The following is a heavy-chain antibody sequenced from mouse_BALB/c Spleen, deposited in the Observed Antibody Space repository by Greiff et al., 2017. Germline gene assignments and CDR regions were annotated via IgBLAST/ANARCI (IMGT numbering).Heavy chain of an antibody. CDR2: ISSGSSTI. Sequence: EVMLVESGGGLVQPGGSRKLSCAASGFTFSSFGMHWVRQAPEKGLEWVAYISSGSSTIYYADTVKGRFTISRDNPKNTLFLQMTSLRSEDTAMYYCARSPLLGYFDYWGQGTTLTVSS. CDR1: GFTFSSFG. D-gene: IGHD1-2*01. V-gene: IGHV5-17*02. CDR3: ARSPLLGYFDY. J-gene: IGHJ2*01.